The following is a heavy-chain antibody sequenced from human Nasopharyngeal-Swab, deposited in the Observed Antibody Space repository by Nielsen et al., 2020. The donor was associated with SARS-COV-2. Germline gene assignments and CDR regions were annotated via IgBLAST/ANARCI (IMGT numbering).Heavy chain of an antibody. Sequence: ASVKVSCKASVYTFIGSYLHCVLQAPGQGLEWMGRINPNSVGTNYAQQFQGRVTMTRDTSISTVYMELSSLGYDDTAMYYCERESRMATGGTDYWGQGTLVTVAS. CDR2: INPNSVGT. CDR1: VYTFIGSY. D-gene: IGHD6-13*01. V-gene: IGHV1-2*06. CDR3: ERESRMATGGTDY. J-gene: IGHJ4*02.